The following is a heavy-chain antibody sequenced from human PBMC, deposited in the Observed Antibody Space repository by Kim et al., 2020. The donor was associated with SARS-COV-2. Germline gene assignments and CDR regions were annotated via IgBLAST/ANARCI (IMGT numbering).Heavy chain of an antibody. V-gene: IGHV4-34*01. J-gene: IGHJ4*02. CDR3: ARGNSSSCDY. CDR2: INHSGST. D-gene: IGHD6-13*01. CDR1: GGSFSGYY. Sequence: SETLSLTCAVYGGSFSGYYWSWIRQPPGKGLEWIGEINHSGSTNYNPSLKSRVTISVDTSKNQFSLKLSSVTVADTAVYHCARGNSSSCDYWGQGTLATVSS.